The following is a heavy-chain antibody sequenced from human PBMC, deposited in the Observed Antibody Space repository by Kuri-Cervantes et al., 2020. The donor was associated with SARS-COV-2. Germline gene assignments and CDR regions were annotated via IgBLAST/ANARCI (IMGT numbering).Heavy chain of an antibody. Sequence: GGSLRLSCATSGFDFSIFAMHWVRQAPGKGLEWVSYIYTGQSRTTTYYADSVKGRFTISRDNAKNSLYLQMNSLRAEDTAVYYCARDRIPLIPGGMDVWGQGTTVTVSS. CDR3: ARDRIPLIPGGMDV. D-gene: IGHD1-14*01. J-gene: IGHJ6*02. V-gene: IGHV3-48*04. CDR1: GFDFSIFA. CDR2: IYTGQSRTTT.